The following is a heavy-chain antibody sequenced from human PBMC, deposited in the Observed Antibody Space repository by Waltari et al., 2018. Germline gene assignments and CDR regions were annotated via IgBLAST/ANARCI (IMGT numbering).Heavy chain of an antibody. V-gene: IGHV4-38-2*01. J-gene: IGHJ4*02. CDR1: GYSISSGYY. CDR3: AGTDAIPHRGDY. CDR2: IYHSGNT. D-gene: IGHD3-10*01. Sequence: QVQLQESGPGLVKPSETLSLTCAVSGYSISSGYYWGWIRQPPGKGLEWIGSIYHSGNTYYNPSLKSRVTISVDTSKNQFSLKLSSVTAADTAVYYCAGTDAIPHRGDYWGQGTLVTVSS.